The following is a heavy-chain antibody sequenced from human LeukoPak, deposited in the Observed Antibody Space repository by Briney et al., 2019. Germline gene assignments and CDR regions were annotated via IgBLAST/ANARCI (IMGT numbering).Heavy chain of an antibody. J-gene: IGHJ4*02. Sequence: SGGSLRLSCAASGFTFSSYAMSWVRQAPGKGLEWVSAISGSGGSTYYADSVKGRFTISRDNSKNTLYLQMNSLRAEDTAVYYCAKEADRWFGELLSPNDYWGQGTLVTVSS. D-gene: IGHD3-10*01. CDR3: AKEADRWFGELLSPNDY. CDR2: ISGSGGST. V-gene: IGHV3-23*01. CDR1: GFTFSSYA.